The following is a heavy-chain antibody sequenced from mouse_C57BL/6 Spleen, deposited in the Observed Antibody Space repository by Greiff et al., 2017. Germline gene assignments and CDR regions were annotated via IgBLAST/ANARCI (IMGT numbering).Heavy chain of an antibody. D-gene: IGHD3-2*02. CDR1: GFTFSDYG. Sequence: EVQRVESGGGLVKPGGSLKLSCAASGFTFSDYGMHWVRQAPEKGLEWVAYISSGSSTIYYANTVKGRFTNSRDNAKNTLFLQMTSLRSEETAMYYCAKDSSGVWFAYWGQGTLVTVSA. CDR3: AKDSSGVWFAY. V-gene: IGHV5-17*01. CDR2: ISSGSSTI. J-gene: IGHJ3*01.